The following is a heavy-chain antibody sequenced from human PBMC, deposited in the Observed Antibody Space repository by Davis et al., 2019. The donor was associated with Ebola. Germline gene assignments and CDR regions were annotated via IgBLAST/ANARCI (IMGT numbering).Heavy chain of an antibody. Sequence: AASVQVSCKASGYTFTNFGFNWVRQAPGQGLEWMGWISAYNGNTHYAQKIQDRATMTTDSSTNTAYIELRSLRSDDTAVYYCARVGRAVEMDYWGQGTLLIVSS. CDR2: ISAYNGNT. D-gene: IGHD5-24*01. V-gene: IGHV1-18*04. CDR3: ARVGRAVEMDY. J-gene: IGHJ4*02. CDR1: GYTFTNFG.